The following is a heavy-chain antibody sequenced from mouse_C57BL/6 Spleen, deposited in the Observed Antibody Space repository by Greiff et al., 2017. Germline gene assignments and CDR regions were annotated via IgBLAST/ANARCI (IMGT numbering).Heavy chain of an antibody. V-gene: IGHV5-4*03. Sequence: EVMLVESGGGLVKPGGSLKLSCAASGFTFSSYAMSWVRQTPEKRLEWVATISDGGSYTYYPDNVKGRFTISRDNAKNTLYLQMSHLTSEDTAMYYCARGGGAYFDYWGQGTTLTVSS. J-gene: IGHJ2*01. CDR2: ISDGGSYT. CDR3: ARGGGAYFDY. CDR1: GFTFSSYA.